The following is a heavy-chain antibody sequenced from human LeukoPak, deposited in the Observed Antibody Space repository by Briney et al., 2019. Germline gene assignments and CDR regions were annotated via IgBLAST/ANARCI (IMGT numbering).Heavy chain of an antibody. CDR1: GFTFSDYY. CDR2: ISTTGSTK. J-gene: IGHJ4*02. V-gene: IGHV3-11*01. D-gene: IGHD4-17*01. Sequence: PGGSLRLSCAASGFTFSDYYMSWIRQAPGKGLEGVSYISTTGSTKYYADSVKGRFTISRDNAKNSLYLQTNSLRAEETAVYYCARVPTTVTYTDYWGQGTLVTVSS. CDR3: ARVPTTVTYTDY.